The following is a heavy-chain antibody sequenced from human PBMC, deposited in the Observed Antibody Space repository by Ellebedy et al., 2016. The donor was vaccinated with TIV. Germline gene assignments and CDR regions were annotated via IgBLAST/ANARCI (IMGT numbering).Heavy chain of an antibody. V-gene: IGHV4-61*01. CDR3: SRGVDSKKVGDL. Sequence: SETLSLXXTVSGGSVSSSGIYYWNWIRQPPGKGLEWIGCVHYSGSIYYNPSLKSRLTISVDMSKNLFSLKLSSVTAADTALYYCSRGVDSKKVGDLWGQGTLVTVS. D-gene: IGHD3-22*01. J-gene: IGHJ5*02. CDR1: GGSVSSSGIYY. CDR2: VHYSGSI.